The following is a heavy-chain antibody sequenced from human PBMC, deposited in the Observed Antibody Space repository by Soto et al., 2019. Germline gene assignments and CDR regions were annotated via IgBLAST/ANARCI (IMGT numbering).Heavy chain of an antibody. CDR2: IYYSGST. CDR3: ARHLGFGELFFDY. Sequence: QLQLQESGPGLVKPSETLSLTCTVSGGSISSSSYYWGWIRQPPGKGLEWIGSIYYSGSTYYNPSLKSRVTISVDTSKNQFSLKLSSVTAADTAVYYCARHLGFGELFFDYWGQGTLVTVSS. CDR1: GGSISSSSYY. V-gene: IGHV4-39*01. J-gene: IGHJ4*02. D-gene: IGHD3-10*01.